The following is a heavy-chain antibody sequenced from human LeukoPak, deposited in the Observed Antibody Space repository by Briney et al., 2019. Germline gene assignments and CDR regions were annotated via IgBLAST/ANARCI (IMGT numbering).Heavy chain of an antibody. CDR3: AREYYDILTGYYYYFDY. CDR2: IIPIFGTA. CDR1: GGTFSSYA. D-gene: IGHD3-9*01. J-gene: IGHJ4*02. Sequence: ASVKVSCXASGGTFSSYAISWVRQAPGQGLEWMGRIIPIFGTANYAQKFQGRVTITTDESTSTAYMELSSLGSEDTAVYYCAREYYDILTGYYYYFDYWGQGTLVTVSS. V-gene: IGHV1-69*05.